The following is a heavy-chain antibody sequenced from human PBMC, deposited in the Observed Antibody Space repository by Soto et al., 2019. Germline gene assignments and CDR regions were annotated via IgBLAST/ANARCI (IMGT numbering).Heavy chain of an antibody. J-gene: IGHJ6*03. CDR2: ISAYNGNT. D-gene: IGHD3-22*01. CDR1: GYTVTSYG. Sequence: ASVKVSCKASGYTVTSYGISWVRQAPGQGLEWMGWISAYNGNTNYAQKLQGRVTMTTDTSTSTAYMELRSLRSDDTAVYYCARLLRATYYYYYMDVWGKGTTVTVSS. V-gene: IGHV1-18*01. CDR3: ARLLRATYYYYYMDV.